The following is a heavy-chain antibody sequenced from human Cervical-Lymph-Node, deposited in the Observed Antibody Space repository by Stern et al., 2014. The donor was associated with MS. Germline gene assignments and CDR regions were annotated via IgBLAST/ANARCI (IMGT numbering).Heavy chain of an antibody. CDR1: GYTFTSYD. V-gene: IGHV1-8*01. CDR2: MNPNSGNP. J-gene: IGHJ4*02. D-gene: IGHD3-3*01. Sequence: QMQLVQSGAEVKKPGASVKVSCKASGYTFTSYDINWGRQATGQGLEWMGWMNPNSGNPGYEQKFTGSVTMNRKTPLRTAYMAQSSLRSEDTAVYYCARGPDSLRFVEWLLYRYPSFDYWGQGTLVTVSS. CDR3: ARGPDSLRFVEWLLYRYPSFDY.